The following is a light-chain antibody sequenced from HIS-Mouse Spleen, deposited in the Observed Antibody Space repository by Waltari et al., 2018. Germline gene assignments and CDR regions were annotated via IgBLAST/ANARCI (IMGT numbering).Light chain of an antibody. Sequence: SYELTQPPSVSVSPGQTARITCSGDALPKKYAYWYQQKSGQAPVLVIYEDGKRPSGIPDRFSGSSSGTMATLTISGAQVEDEADYYCYSTDSSGNHRVFGGGTKLTVL. CDR1: ALPKKY. J-gene: IGLJ2*01. CDR2: EDG. CDR3: YSTDSSGNHRV. V-gene: IGLV3-10*01.